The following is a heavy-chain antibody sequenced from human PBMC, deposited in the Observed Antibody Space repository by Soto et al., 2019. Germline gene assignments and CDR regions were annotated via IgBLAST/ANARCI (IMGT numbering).Heavy chain of an antibody. D-gene: IGHD3-3*01. V-gene: IGHV1-46*01. J-gene: IGHJ6*02. CDR3: ARVSSITIFGVVTPPPYYYYGMDV. CDR1: GYTFTSYY. CDR2: INPSGGST. Sequence: GASVKVSCKASGYTFTSYYMHWVRQAPGQGLEWMGIINPSGGSTSYAQKFQGRVTMTRDTSTSTVYMKLSSLKSEDTAVYYCARVSSITIFGVVTPPPYYYYGMDVWGQGTTVTVSS.